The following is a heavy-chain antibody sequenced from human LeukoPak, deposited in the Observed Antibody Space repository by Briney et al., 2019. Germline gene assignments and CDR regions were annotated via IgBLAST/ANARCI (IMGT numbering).Heavy chain of an antibody. Sequence: SETLSLTCTVSGGSISSYYWSWIRQPPGKGLEWIGYIHYSGSTNYNPSLKSRVTISVDTSKNQFSLKLSSVTAADTAVYYCARQGFLEWLSPEGYYYYYYYMDVWGKGTTVTVSS. D-gene: IGHD3-3*01. V-gene: IGHV4-59*08. J-gene: IGHJ6*03. CDR2: IHYSGST. CDR3: ARQGFLEWLSPEGYYYYYYYMDV. CDR1: GGSISSYY.